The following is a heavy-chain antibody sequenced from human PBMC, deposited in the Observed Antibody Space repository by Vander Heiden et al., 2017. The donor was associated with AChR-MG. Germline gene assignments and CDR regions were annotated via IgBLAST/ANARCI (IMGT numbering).Heavy chain of an antibody. D-gene: IGHD5-18*01. Sequence: QVQLVQSGAEVQKPGASVQVSCKASGSTFTSYDNNWVRQATGQGLEWMGWMNPNSGNTGYAQKFQGRVTMNRNTSRSTADMELRSLRSEDTAVYYCARGDAYSYGYVYWGQGTLVTVSS. CDR2: MNPNSGNT. CDR3: ARGDAYSYGYVY. CDR1: GSTFTSYD. J-gene: IGHJ4*02. V-gene: IGHV1-8*01.